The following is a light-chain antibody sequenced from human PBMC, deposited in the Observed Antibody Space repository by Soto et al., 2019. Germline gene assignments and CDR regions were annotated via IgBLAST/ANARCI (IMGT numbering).Light chain of an antibody. V-gene: IGLV2-14*01. CDR2: EVS. CDR1: SSDVGGYNY. J-gene: IGLJ3*02. CDR3: SSYTSRSSWV. Sequence: QSVLTQPPSASGSPGQSVTISCTGTSSDVGGYNYVSWYQQHPGKAPKLMIYEVSNRPSGVSNRFSGSKSGNTASLTISGLQAEDEADYYCSSYTSRSSWVFGGGTKVTVL.